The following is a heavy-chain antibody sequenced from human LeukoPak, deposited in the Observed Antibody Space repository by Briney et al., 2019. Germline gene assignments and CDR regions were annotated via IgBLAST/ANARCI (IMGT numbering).Heavy chain of an antibody. V-gene: IGHV1-69*04. CDR1: GGTFSSYA. Sequence: GASVKVSCKASGGTFSSYAISWVRQAPGQGLEWMGRIIPILGIANYAQKFQGRVTITADKSTSTAYMELSSLRSEDTAVYYCAREMPSGPNDYWGQGTLVTVSS. D-gene: IGHD2-15*01. J-gene: IGHJ4*02. CDR3: AREMPSGPNDY. CDR2: IIPILGIA.